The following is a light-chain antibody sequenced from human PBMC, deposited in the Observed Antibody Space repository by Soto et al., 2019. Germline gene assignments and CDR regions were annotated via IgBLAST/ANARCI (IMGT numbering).Light chain of an antibody. V-gene: IGLV1-40*01. Sequence: QSVLTQPPSVSGAPGQRVTISCTGSSSNIGAPYNVHWYQQLPGTAPKLLIYGNNNRPSGVPDRFSGSKSGTSASLAITGLQAEDEADYYCQSFDSSLSWVFGGGTKLTVL. CDR3: QSFDSSLSWV. CDR2: GNN. CDR1: SSNIGAPYN. J-gene: IGLJ3*02.